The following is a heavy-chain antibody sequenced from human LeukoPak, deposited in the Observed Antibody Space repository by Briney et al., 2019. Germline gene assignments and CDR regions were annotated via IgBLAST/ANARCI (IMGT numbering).Heavy chain of an antibody. Sequence: GASVKVSCKASGYTFTSYDINWVRQATGQGLGWMGWMNPNSGNTGYAQKFQGRVTMTRNTSISTAYMELSSLRSEDTAVYYCAASGVEMATIGVYYYYYTDVWGKGTTVTVSS. CDR1: GYTFTSYD. CDR2: MNPNSGNT. V-gene: IGHV1-8*01. D-gene: IGHD5-24*01. J-gene: IGHJ6*03. CDR3: AASGVEMATIGVYYYYYTDV.